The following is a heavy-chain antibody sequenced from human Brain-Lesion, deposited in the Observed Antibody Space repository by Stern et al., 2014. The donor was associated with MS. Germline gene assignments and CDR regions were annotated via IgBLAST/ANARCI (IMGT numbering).Heavy chain of an antibody. D-gene: IGHD4-17*01. V-gene: IGHV3-30*01. CDR1: GFTFSYHA. CDR2: ISYDGSDK. CDR3: ARGGAVTTSDYYLDY. J-gene: IGHJ4*02. Sequence: VQLVQSGGGVVQPGRSLRLSCAASGFTFSYHAMHWVRQAPGKGLEWVALISYDGSDKNDADSVKGRFTISRDNSRNTLYLQMNSRRVDDTAVYYCARGGAVTTSDYYLDYGGQGILVTVSS.